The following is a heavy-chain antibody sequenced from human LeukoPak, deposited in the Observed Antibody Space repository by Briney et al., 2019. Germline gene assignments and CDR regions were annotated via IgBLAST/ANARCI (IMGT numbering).Heavy chain of an antibody. V-gene: IGHV3-9*01. CDR1: GFKFDDYS. CDR2: ISWNSGSI. D-gene: IGHD5-24*01. Sequence: PGRSLRLSCAASGFKFDDYSMHWVRQAPGKGLEWVSGISWNSGSIIYADSVKGRFTISRDNAKNSLYLQMNSLRVEDTAVYYCARGDGYNDAEYLQHWGQGTLVTVS. CDR3: ARGDGYNDAEYLQH. J-gene: IGHJ1*01.